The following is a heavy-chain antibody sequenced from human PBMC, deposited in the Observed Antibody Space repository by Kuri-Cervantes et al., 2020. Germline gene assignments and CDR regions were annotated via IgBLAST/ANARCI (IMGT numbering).Heavy chain of an antibody. V-gene: IGHV4-59*08. CDR2: IYYSGST. D-gene: IGHD3-22*01. CDR1: GGSISSYY. Sequence: SETLSLTCTVSGGSISSYYWSWIRQPPGKGLEWIGYIYYSGSTNYNPSLKSRVTISVDTSKNQFSLKLSSVTAADTAVYYCARGRMIVPRQGYYFDYWGQGTLVAVSS. CDR3: ARGRMIVPRQGYYFDY. J-gene: IGHJ4*02.